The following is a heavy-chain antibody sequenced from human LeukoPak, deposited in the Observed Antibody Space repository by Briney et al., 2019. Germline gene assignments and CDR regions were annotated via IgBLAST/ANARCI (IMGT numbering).Heavy chain of an antibody. D-gene: IGHD6-13*01. V-gene: IGHV1-46*01. CDR1: GYTFTSYS. CDR3: VEGGIAPLNWFDP. J-gene: IGHJ5*02. CDR2: INPSGGST. Sequence: GASVKVSCKASGYTFTSYSIHWVRQAPGQGLEWMGIINPSGGSTSCAQKFQGRVTMTRDMSTSKVYMELSSLKSEDTAVYYCVEGGIAPLNWFDPWGQGTLVIVSS.